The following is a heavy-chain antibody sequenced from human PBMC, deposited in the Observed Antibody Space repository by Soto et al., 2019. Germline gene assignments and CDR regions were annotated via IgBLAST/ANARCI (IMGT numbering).Heavy chain of an antibody. Sequence: ASVKVSCKASGYTFTSYGISWVRQAPGQGLEWMGWISAYNGNTNYAQKLQGRVTMTTDTSTSTAYMELRSLRSDDTAVYYCARDLGYSSGWYGYYYGMDVWGQGTMVTVSS. D-gene: IGHD6-19*01. CDR1: GYTFTSYG. CDR2: ISAYNGNT. J-gene: IGHJ6*02. CDR3: ARDLGYSSGWYGYYYGMDV. V-gene: IGHV1-18*01.